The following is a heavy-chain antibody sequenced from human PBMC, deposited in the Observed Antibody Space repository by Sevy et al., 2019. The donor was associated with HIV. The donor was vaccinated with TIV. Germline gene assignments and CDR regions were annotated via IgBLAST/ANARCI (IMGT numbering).Heavy chain of an antibody. CDR2: ISSSSSYI. D-gene: IGHD3-10*01. V-gene: IGHV3-21*01. CDR1: GFTFSSYS. Sequence: GGSLRLSCAASGFTFSSYSMNWVRQAPGKGLEWVSSISSSSSYIYYADLVKGRFTISRDNAKNSLYLQMNSLRAEDTAVYYCARTYGSGSYRLDPWGQGTLVTVSS. J-gene: IGHJ5*02. CDR3: ARTYGSGSYRLDP.